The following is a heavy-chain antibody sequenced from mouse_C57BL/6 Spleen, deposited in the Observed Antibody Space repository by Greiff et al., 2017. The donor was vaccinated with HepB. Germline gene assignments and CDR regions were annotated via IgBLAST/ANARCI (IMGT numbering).Heavy chain of an antibody. Sequence: VQLQQSGAELVRPGASVTLSCKASGYTFTDYEMHWVKQTPVHGLEWIGAIDPETGGTAYNQKFKGKAILTADKSSSTAYMELRSLTSEDSAVYYCTGFYYGKNYAMDYWGQGTSVTVSS. J-gene: IGHJ4*01. V-gene: IGHV1-15*01. CDR1: GYTFTDYE. CDR3: TGFYYGKNYAMDY. D-gene: IGHD2-1*01. CDR2: IDPETGGT.